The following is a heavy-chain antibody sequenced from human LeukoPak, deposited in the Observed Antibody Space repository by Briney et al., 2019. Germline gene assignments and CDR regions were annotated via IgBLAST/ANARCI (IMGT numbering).Heavy chain of an antibody. J-gene: IGHJ6*03. CDR3: ARDSSGWFYYMDV. D-gene: IGHD6-19*01. Sequence: PGGSLRLSCAASGFTFSSYSMNWVRQAPGKGLEWVSSISSSSSYIYYADSVKGRFTISRDNAKNSLYLQMNSLRAEDTAVYYCARDSSGWFYYMDVWGKGTTVTLSS. V-gene: IGHV3-21*01. CDR2: ISSSSSYI. CDR1: GFTFSSYS.